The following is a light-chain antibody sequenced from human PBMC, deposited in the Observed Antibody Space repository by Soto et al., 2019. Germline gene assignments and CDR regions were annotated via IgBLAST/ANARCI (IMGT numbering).Light chain of an antibody. J-gene: IGKJ5*01. V-gene: IGKV3-15*01. CDR1: QSVSTK. Sequence: EIVLTQSPGTLSLSPGERATLSCRASQSVSTKLAWYQQKPGQAPRLLMFGASTRATGIPARFSGSGSGTDFTLTITGLQSEDFAVYYCQQYKSWPYTFGQGTRLEIK. CDR3: QQYKSWPYT. CDR2: GAS.